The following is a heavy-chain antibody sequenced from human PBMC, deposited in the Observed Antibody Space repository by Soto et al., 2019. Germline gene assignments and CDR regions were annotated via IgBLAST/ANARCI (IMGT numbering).Heavy chain of an antibody. D-gene: IGHD1-7*01. J-gene: IGHJ3*01. CDR1: GFTFNTYV. CDR3: ARRARTATTNWGAFDV. V-gene: IGHV3-23*01. Sequence: XESLRLSCAASGFTFNTYVMNWVRQAPGKGLEWVSTISYSADKTHYADSVKGRFTISRDNSRDTLFLQMNSLRADDAAVYYCARRARTATTNWGAFDVWGQGTMVTVSS. CDR2: ISYSADKT.